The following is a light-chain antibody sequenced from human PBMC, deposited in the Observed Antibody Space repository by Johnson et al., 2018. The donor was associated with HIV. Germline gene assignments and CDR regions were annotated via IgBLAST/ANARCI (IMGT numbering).Light chain of an antibody. CDR2: TNN. J-gene: IGLJ1*01. Sequence: QSVLTQPPSASGTPGQRVTISCSGSNSNIGSNTVNWYQQLPGTAPKLLIYTNNQRPSGIPDRFSGSKSGTSATLGITGLQTGDEADYYCGTWDSSLSAGVFGTGTKVTVL. CDR3: GTWDSSLSAGV. CDR1: NSNIGSNT. V-gene: IGLV1-51*02.